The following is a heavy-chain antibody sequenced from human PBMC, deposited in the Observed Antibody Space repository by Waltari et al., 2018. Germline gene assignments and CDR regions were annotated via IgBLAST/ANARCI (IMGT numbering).Heavy chain of an antibody. CDR1: GYTFTSYG. D-gene: IGHD3-3*01. CDR2: ISAYNGNT. CDR3: ARVAPDFWSGYSYYYYYGMDV. V-gene: IGHV1-18*01. J-gene: IGHJ6*02. Sequence: QVQLVQSGAEVKKPGASVKVSCKASGYTFTSYGISWVRQAPGQGLEWMGWISAYNGNTNYAQKLQGRVTMTTDPATSTAYMELRSRRSDCTAVYYCARVAPDFWSGYSYYYYYGMDVWGQGTTVTVSS.